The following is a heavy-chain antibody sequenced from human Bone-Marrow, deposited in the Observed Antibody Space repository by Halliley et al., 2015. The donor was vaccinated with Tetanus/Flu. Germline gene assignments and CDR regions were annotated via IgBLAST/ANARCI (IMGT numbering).Heavy chain of an antibody. Sequence: QLVQSGAEVRKPGATVKISCNVSGYTFTDYFMHWVKQAPGKGLEWMGFVDPEDGETVYAEKFRGRVTMIADTSRDTAYMELSSLRSEDSAVYFCATGPYYYEISGLEYWGQGTLVTVSS. CDR1: GYTFTDYF. CDR3: ATGPYYYEISGLEY. J-gene: IGHJ4*02. CDR2: VDPEDGET. V-gene: IGHV1-69-2*01. D-gene: IGHD3-22*01.